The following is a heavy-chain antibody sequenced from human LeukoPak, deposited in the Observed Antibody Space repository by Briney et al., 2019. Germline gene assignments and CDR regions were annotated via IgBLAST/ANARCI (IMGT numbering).Heavy chain of an antibody. V-gene: IGHV3-23*01. J-gene: IGHJ3*02. CDR2: ISGSGGST. D-gene: IGHD2-2*01. CDR1: GFTFSSYA. Sequence: PGGSLRLSCAASGFTFSSYAMSWVRQAPGKGLEWVSAISGSGGSTYYADSVKGRFTISRDNSKNTVYLQMNSLRPEDTAMYYCAKDRTSYSSSWYVDAFDIWGQGTVVTVSS. CDR3: AKDRTSYSSSWYVDAFDI.